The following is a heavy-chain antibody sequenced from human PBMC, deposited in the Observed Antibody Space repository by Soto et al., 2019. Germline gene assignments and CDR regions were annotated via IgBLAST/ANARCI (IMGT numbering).Heavy chain of an antibody. CDR2: ISAYNGNT. CDR3: ARRGAPIDC. J-gene: IGHJ4*02. CDR1: GYTFTNFG. Sequence: QVHLVQSGAEVKKPGASVKVSCTASGYTFTNFGISWVRQAPGQGLEWMGWISAYNGNTNYAQKFQGRVTITTDTSTSEAYMELRSPRSDVTAVYYCARRGAPIDCWGQGPLVTVSS. D-gene: IGHD3-16*01. V-gene: IGHV1-18*01.